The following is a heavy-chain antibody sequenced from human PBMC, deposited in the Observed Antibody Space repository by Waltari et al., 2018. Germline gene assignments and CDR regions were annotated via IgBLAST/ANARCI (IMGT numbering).Heavy chain of an antibody. CDR3: ARDWEGDRPNFDY. D-gene: IGHD1-26*01. V-gene: IGHV3-7*01. CDR2: KKEDGGGK. J-gene: IGHJ4*02. Sequence: EVQLVESGGGLVQPGGSLRLSCVASGFTFNTFWMSWVRQAPGEGVEWWTEKKEDGGGKYYADSGKGRFTVSRDNAKNSLYLQMNSLRVEDTAVYYCARDWEGDRPNFDYWGQGTLVTVSS. CDR1: GFTFNTFW.